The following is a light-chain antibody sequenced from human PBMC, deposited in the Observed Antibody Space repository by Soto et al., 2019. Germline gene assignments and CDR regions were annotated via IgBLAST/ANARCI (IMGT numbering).Light chain of an antibody. CDR1: QNIHNH. J-gene: IGKJ5*01. CDR3: QQYNNWPPIT. Sequence: EKLMSQSPATLSVSPGERVTLSCRASQNIHNHMSWFLQKPGQTPRLLIYDAIIRAADVPARFSGSWSGTEFTLTISSLQSEDFAVYYCQQYNNWPPITFGQGTRLEIK. CDR2: DAI. V-gene: IGKV3-15*01.